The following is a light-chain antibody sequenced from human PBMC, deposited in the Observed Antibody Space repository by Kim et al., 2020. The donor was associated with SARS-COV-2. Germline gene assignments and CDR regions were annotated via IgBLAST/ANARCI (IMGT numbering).Light chain of an antibody. Sequence: DIQMTQSPSTLSASVGDRVTITCRASKSISSWLAWYQQKPGKAPKLLIYDASSLESGVPSRFSGSGSGTEFTLTISSLQPDDFATYYFNLSRTFGQGTKVDIK. CDR2: DAS. CDR1: KSISSW. CDR3: NLSRT. J-gene: IGKJ1*01. V-gene: IGKV1-5*01.